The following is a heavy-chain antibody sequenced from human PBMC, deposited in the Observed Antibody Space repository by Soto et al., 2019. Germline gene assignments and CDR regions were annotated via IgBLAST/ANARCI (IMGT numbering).Heavy chain of an antibody. V-gene: IGHV3-48*02. Sequence: WWSLRLSCATSGFTFSSYSMNWVRQAPGKGLEWVSYISSSSSTIYYADSVKGRFTISRDNAKNSLYLQMNSLRDEDTAVYYCARDPLPYYYDSSGYYYGMDVWGQGTTVTVSS. CDR2: ISSSSSTI. J-gene: IGHJ6*02. D-gene: IGHD3-22*01. CDR1: GFTFSSYS. CDR3: ARDPLPYYYDSSGYYYGMDV.